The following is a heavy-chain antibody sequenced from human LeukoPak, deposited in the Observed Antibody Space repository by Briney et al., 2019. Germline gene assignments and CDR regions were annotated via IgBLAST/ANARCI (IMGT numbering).Heavy chain of an antibody. Sequence: GGSLKLSCAASGFAFSDYFMSWIRQSPGKGLEWISYISDGSSFIEYADSVKGRFTISRDNAKNSLYLQMNSLRAEDSAVYYCAIDYPNFDFWGQGTRVTVSS. D-gene: IGHD4-11*01. CDR1: GFAFSDYF. CDR3: AIDYPNFDF. J-gene: IGHJ4*02. CDR2: ISDGSSFI. V-gene: IGHV3-11*06.